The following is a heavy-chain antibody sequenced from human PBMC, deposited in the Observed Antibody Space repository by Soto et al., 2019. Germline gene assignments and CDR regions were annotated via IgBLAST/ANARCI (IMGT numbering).Heavy chain of an antibody. CDR2: IYYTGST. V-gene: IGHV4-59*01. Sequence: QVQLQESGPGLVKPSETLSLTCTVSGGSIRTYYGRWIRQPPRKGLEWIGYIYYTGSTNYDPSLKSRVTISVDTSKNQFSLKLSSVTAADTAVYYCARASGCSGDSCAFDPWGQGTLVTVSS. CDR1: GGSIRTYY. D-gene: IGHD2-15*01. CDR3: ARASGCSGDSCAFDP. J-gene: IGHJ5*02.